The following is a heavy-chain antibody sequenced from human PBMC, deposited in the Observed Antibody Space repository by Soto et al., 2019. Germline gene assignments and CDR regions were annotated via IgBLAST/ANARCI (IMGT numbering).Heavy chain of an antibody. CDR2: IKSKTDGGTT. CDR1: GFTFSNAW. V-gene: IGHV3-15*05. J-gene: IGHJ3*02. Sequence: EVQLVESGGGLVKPGGSLRLSCAASGFTFSNAWMSWVRQAPGKGLEWVGRIKSKTDGGTTDYAAPVKGRFTISRDDSKNTLYQQMNSLKTEDTAVYYCTTDPSATAAFDIWGQGTMVTVSS. CDR3: TTDPSATAAFDI.